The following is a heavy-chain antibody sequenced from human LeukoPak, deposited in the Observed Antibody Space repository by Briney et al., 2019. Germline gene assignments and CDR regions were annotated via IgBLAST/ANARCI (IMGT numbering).Heavy chain of an antibody. V-gene: IGHV5-51*01. CDR2: IYPGDSDT. CDR3: ARQATIFGVVTHFDY. D-gene: IGHD3-3*01. J-gene: IGHJ4*02. Sequence: PGESLKISCKGSGYSFTSYWIGWVRQMPGKGLEWMGIIYPGDSDTRYSPSFQGQVTISADKSISTAYLQWSSLKASDTAMYYCARQATIFGVVTHFDYWGQGTLVTVSS. CDR1: GYSFTSYW.